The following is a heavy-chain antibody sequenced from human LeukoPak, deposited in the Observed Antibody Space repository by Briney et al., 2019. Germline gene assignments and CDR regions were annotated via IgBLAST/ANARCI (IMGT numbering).Heavy chain of an antibody. V-gene: IGHV3-30*02. CDR2: IRYDGSNE. CDR3: ARSLSALGYFDY. CDR1: GFTFSSYG. J-gene: IGHJ4*02. Sequence: LPGGSLRLSCAASGFTFSSYGMHWVRQAPGKGLEWVSFIRYDGSNEYYADSVKGRFTISRDNAKNSLYLQMNSLRAEDTAVYYCARSLSALGYFDYWGQGTLVTVSS.